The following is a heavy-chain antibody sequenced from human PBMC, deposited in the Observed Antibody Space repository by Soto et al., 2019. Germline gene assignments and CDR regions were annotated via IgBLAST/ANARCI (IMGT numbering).Heavy chain of an antibody. Sequence: QVQLQESGPGLVKPSQTLSLTCTVSGGSISSGDYYWSWLRQPPGMGLEWIGYIYYSGITYYNPSLKSRVTLSVDTSKNQFSLKLSSVTAADTAVYYWARETYDYYFDYWGQGTLVTVSS. V-gene: IGHV4-30-4*01. J-gene: IGHJ4*02. D-gene: IGHD3-22*01. CDR2: IYYSGIT. CDR1: GGSISSGDYY. CDR3: ARETYDYYFDY.